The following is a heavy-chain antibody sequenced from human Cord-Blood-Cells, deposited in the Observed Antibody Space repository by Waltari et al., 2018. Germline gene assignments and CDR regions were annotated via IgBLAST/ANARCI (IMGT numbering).Heavy chain of an antibody. D-gene: IGHD6-13*01. CDR2: IWYDGSNK. J-gene: IGHJ4*02. CDR3: ARDRGAAAGTLGFDY. Sequence: QVQLVESGGGVVQPGRSLRLSCAASGFTFSSYGMHWVRQAPGKGLEWVAVIWYDGSNKYYADSVKGRFTISRDNSKNTLYLQMNSLRAEDTAVYYCARDRGAAAGTLGFDYWGQGTLVTVSS. V-gene: IGHV3-33*01. CDR1: GFTFSSYG.